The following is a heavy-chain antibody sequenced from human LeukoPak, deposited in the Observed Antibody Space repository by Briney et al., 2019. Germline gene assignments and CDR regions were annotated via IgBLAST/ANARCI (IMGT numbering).Heavy chain of an antibody. V-gene: IGHV4-59*12. J-gene: IGHJ5*02. CDR2: IYYSGST. Sequence: SETLSLTCTVSGGSISSYYWSWIRQPPGKGLEWIGYIYYSGSTNYNPSLKSRVTISVDKSKNQFSLKLSPVTAADTAVYYCARVYYDSSGYFNWFGPWGQGTLVTVSS. D-gene: IGHD3-22*01. CDR1: GGSISSYY. CDR3: ARVYYDSSGYFNWFGP.